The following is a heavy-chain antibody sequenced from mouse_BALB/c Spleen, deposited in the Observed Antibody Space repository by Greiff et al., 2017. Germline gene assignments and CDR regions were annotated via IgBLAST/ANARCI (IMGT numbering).Heavy chain of an antibody. V-gene: IGHV2-6-7*01. Sequence: VQGVESGPGLVAPSQSLSITCTVSGFSLTGYGVNWVRQPPGKGLEWLGMIWGDGSTDYNSALKSRLSISKDNSKSQVFLKMNSLQTDDTARYYCARDSPYYGNYERVFAYWGQGTLVTVSA. D-gene: IGHD2-1*01. J-gene: IGHJ3*01. CDR3: ARDSPYYGNYERVFAY. CDR1: GFSLTGYG. CDR2: IWGDGST.